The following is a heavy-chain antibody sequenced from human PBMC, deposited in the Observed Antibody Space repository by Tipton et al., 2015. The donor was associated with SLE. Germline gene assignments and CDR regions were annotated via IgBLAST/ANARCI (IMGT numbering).Heavy chain of an antibody. D-gene: IGHD3-16*01. CDR1: GGSISSSSYY. Sequence: TLSLTCTVSGGSISSSSYYWGWIRQPPGKGLEWIGYIYYSGSTYYNPSLKSRVTISVDTSKKQFSLKLTSVTAADTAAYYCAREGLRFLYMDVWGKGTTVAVSS. CDR3: AREGLRFLYMDV. CDR2: IYYSGST. J-gene: IGHJ6*03. V-gene: IGHV4-39*07.